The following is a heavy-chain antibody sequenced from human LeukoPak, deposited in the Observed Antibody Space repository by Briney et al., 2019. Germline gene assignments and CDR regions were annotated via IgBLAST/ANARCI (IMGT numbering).Heavy chain of an antibody. D-gene: IGHD6-13*01. CDR2: LRGNGGST. V-gene: IGHV3-23*01. Sequence: GGSLRLSCAASGFTFSSYRMNWVRQAPGKGLEWVSSLRGNGGSTEYVDSVRGRFVISRDNSRNTLYLQMNSLRAEDTAVYYCAKSVTAAGTYAFDIWGQGTVVTVSS. CDR3: AKSVTAAGTYAFDI. J-gene: IGHJ3*02. CDR1: GFTFSSYR.